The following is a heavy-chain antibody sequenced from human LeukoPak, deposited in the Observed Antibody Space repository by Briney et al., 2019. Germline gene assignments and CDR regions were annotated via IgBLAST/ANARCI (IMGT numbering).Heavy chain of an antibody. D-gene: IGHD2-2*01. V-gene: IGHV3-11*01. CDR3: ARDIRARGTNIVVVPAALDY. J-gene: IGHJ4*02. Sequence: GGSLRLSCAASGFTFSDYYMSWIRQAPGKGLEWVSYISSSGSTIYYADSVKGRFTISRDNAKNSLYLQMNSLRAEDTAVYYCARDIRARGTNIVVVPAALDYWGQGTLVTVSS. CDR1: GFTFSDYY. CDR2: ISSSGSTI.